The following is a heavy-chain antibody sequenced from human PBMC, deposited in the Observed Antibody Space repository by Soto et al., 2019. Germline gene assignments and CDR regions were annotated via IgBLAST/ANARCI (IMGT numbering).Heavy chain of an antibody. CDR3: AREGVTHYYYYYGVDV. J-gene: IGHJ6*02. V-gene: IGHV3-11*01. D-gene: IGHD5-18*01. Sequence: GGSLRLSCAASGFTFSDYYMSWIRQAPGKGLEWVSYISSSGSTVYYADSVKGRFTISRDNAKNSLYLQMNSLRAEDTAVYYCAREGVTHYYYYYGVDVWGQGTTVTVSS. CDR1: GFTFSDYY. CDR2: ISSSGSTV.